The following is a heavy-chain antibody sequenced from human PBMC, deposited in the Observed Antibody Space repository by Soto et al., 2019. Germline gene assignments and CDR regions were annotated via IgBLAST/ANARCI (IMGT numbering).Heavy chain of an antibody. J-gene: IGHJ4*02. CDR3: ARGELGTLYYFDY. V-gene: IGHV1-18*01. D-gene: IGHD7-27*01. CDR2: ISAYNGNT. Sequence: ASVKVSCKASGYTFTSYGISWLRQAPGQGLEWMGWISAYNGNTNYAQKFQGRVTMTTDTSTSTAYMELSRLRSDDTAVYYCARGELGTLYYFDYWGQGTLVTVSS. CDR1: GYTFTSYG.